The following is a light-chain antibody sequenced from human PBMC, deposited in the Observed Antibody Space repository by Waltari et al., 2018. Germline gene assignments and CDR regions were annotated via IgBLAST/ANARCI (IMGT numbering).Light chain of an antibody. J-gene: IGKJ2*01. CDR3: QHYGSSPYT. CDR1: QTLNGNY. V-gene: IGKV3-20*01. Sequence: ETVLTQSPDTLSLSTGQGASLSCRASQTLNGNYLAWFQQKPGQAPRILIHGASGRATGVPDRFTGSGSGADFTLTISRLEIEDSATYYCQHYGSSPYTFGQGTKLEIK. CDR2: GAS.